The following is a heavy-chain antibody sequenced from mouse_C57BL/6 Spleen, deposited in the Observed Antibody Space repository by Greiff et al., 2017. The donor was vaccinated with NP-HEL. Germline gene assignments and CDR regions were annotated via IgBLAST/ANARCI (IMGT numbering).Heavy chain of an antibody. J-gene: IGHJ1*03. V-gene: IGHV5-16*01. Sequence: EVQVVESEGGLVQPGSSMKLSCTASGFTFSDYYMAWVRQVPEKGLEWVANINYDGSSTYYMDSLKSRFIISRDNAKNILYLQLSSLKSEDTATYYCARDRSGGCFWYFDVWGTGTTVTVSS. CDR3: ARDRSGGCFWYFDV. D-gene: IGHD1-1*02. CDR1: GFTFSDYY. CDR2: INYDGSST.